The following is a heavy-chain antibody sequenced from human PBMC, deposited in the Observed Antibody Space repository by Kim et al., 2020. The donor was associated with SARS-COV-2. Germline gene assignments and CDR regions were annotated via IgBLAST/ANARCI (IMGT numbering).Heavy chain of an antibody. CDR2: FDPEDGET. CDR1: GYTLTELS. Sequence: VKVSCKVSGYTLTELSMHWVRQAPGKGLEWMGGFDPEDGETIYAQKFQGRVTMTEDTSTDTAYMELSSLRSEDTAVYYCATSITIFGGFDPWGQGTLVTVSS. CDR3: ATSITIFGGFDP. J-gene: IGHJ5*02. D-gene: IGHD3-3*01. V-gene: IGHV1-24*01.